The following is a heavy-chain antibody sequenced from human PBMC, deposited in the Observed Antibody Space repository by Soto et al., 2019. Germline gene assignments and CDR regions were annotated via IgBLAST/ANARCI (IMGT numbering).Heavy chain of an antibody. CDR2: ISSSSSTI. V-gene: IGHV3-48*01. Sequence: PAGSLKLSCAAFGFTFSSYSMNWVRQAPGKGLEWVSYISSSSSTIYHADSVKGRFTISRDNSKSTLYLQMNSLRAEDTALYYCAKGRSYYYYYGVNVWGQGTTVT. CDR3: AKGRSYYYYYGVNV. J-gene: IGHJ6*02. CDR1: GFTFSSYS.